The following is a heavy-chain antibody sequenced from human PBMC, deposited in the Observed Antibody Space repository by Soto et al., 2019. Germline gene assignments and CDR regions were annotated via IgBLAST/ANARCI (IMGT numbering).Heavy chain of an antibody. CDR3: VKGYWKGDV. CDR2: ISGSGGSI. V-gene: IGHV3-23*01. CDR1: GFTFSTYA. J-gene: IGHJ6*01. D-gene: IGHD1-1*01. Sequence: EVQLLESGGGLVQPGGSLRLSCAASGFTFSTYAMNWVRQAPGNGLEWVSAISGSGGSIHYADSVKGRFTISRDNSKNTLYLQMNSLRDEETAVYHCVKGYWKGDVWGQGTRVTVSS.